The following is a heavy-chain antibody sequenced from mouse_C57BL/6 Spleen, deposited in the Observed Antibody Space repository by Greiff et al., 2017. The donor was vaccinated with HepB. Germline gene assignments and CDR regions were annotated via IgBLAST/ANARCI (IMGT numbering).Heavy chain of an antibody. Sequence: QVQLQQSGAELVRPGASVTLSCKASGYTFTDYEMHWVKQTPVHGLEWIGAIDPETGGTASNQKFKGKAILTADKSSSTAYMELLSLTSEDSAVYYCTRREAYYSNSYAMGYGGQGTSVTVSS. D-gene: IGHD2-5*01. CDR3: TRREAYYSNSYAMGY. CDR2: IDPETGGT. V-gene: IGHV1-15*01. J-gene: IGHJ4*01. CDR1: GYTFTDYE.